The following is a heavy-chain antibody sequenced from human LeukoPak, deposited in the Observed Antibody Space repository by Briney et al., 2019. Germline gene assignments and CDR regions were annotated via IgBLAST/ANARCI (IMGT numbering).Heavy chain of an antibody. V-gene: IGHV4-39*01. CDR1: GGSISSSSYY. D-gene: IGHD6-13*01. Sequence: SSETLSLTCTVSGGSISSSSYYWGWIRQPPGKGLEWIGSIYYSGSTYYNPSLKSRVTISVDTSKNQFSLKLSSVTAADTAVYYCARRGQQLIIFDYWGQGTLVTVSS. CDR2: IYYSGST. CDR3: ARRGQQLIIFDY. J-gene: IGHJ4*02.